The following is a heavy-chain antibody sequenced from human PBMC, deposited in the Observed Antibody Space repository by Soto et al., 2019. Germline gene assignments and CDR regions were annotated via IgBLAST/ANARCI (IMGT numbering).Heavy chain of an antibody. Sequence: PGGSLRLSCEASGFPFWTYSMSWVRQAPRKGLDWASGISGSGTATYYTDSVKGRFTVSRDNSKDTLFLQMNTLRVEDTAVYYCAKTRLYDNNDYHRDGFDVWGPGTAVTVSS. CDR1: GFPFWTYS. CDR2: ISGSGTAT. D-gene: IGHD3-22*01. CDR3: AKTRLYDNNDYHRDGFDV. V-gene: IGHV3-23*01. J-gene: IGHJ3*01.